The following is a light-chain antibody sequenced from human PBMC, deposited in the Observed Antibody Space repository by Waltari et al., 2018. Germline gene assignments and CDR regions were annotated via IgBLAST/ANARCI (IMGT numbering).Light chain of an antibody. CDR2: AAC. CDR3: QASYTTPYS. CDR1: KNIRSY. V-gene: IGKV1-39*01. J-gene: IGKJ2*03. Sequence: DLQMTQSPSSLSASVGDRVTISCRASKNIRSYLSWYQQKPGIAPKLMIYAACTFQSGVPSRFSGSGSGTNFTLPITSLQAEDFATYFCQASYTTPYSFGQGTKVEIK.